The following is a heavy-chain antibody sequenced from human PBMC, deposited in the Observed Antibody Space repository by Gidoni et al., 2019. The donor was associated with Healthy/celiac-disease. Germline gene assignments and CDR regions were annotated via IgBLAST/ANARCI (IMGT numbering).Heavy chain of an antibody. D-gene: IGHD6-19*01. Sequence: EVQLVESGGGLVKPGGSRRLSCAASGFTFSSYSMNWVRQAPGKGLEWVSSISSSSSYIYYADSVKGRFTISRDNAKNSLYLQMNSLRAEDTAVYYCARDGPLGIAVAGQDDAFDIWGQGTMVTVSS. CDR2: ISSSSSYI. J-gene: IGHJ3*02. V-gene: IGHV3-21*01. CDR3: ARDGPLGIAVAGQDDAFDI. CDR1: GFTFSSYS.